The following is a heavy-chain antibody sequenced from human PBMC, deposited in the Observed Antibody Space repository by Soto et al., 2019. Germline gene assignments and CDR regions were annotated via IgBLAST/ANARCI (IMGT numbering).Heavy chain of an antibody. CDR2: FSLSGTT. V-gene: IGHV4-4*07. CDR1: GASITSSSY. J-gene: IGHJ4*02. D-gene: IGHD2-8*02. Sequence: QVQLQESGPGLMKPSETLSLTCTVSGASITSSSYWSWIRQSAGKGLEWIGRFSLSGTTNYNPSLRSRATMSADVSKNQFSLRLTSVTAADTALYYCARGMTPPGAPAWYYFDSWGQGTLVTVSS. CDR3: ARGMTPPGAPAWYYFDS.